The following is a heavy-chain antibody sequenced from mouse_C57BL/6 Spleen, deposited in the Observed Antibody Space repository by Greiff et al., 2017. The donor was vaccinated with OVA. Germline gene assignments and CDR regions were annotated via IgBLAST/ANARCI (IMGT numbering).Heavy chain of an antibody. CDR2: IDPSDSET. J-gene: IGHJ4*01. D-gene: IGHD2-2*01. Sequence: QVQLQQPGAELVRPGSSVKLSCEASGYTFTSYWMHWVKQRPIQGLEWIGNIDPSDSETHYNQKFKDKATLTVDKSSSTAYMQLSSLTSEDSAVYYCARQGMVTTDYYAMDYWGQGTSVTVSS. CDR1: GYTFTSYW. CDR3: ARQGMVTTDYYAMDY. V-gene: IGHV1-52*01.